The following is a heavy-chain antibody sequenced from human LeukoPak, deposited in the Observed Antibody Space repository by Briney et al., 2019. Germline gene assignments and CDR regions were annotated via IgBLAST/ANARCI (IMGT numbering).Heavy chain of an antibody. Sequence: GGSLRLSCAASGFTFSSYSMNWVRQAPGKGLEWVSSISSSSSYVYYADSVEGRFTISRDNAKNSLYLQMNSLRAEDTAVYFCARDGTYCSSTSCYIAYWGQGTLVTVSS. D-gene: IGHD2-2*02. J-gene: IGHJ4*02. V-gene: IGHV3-21*01. CDR1: GFTFSSYS. CDR2: ISSSSSYV. CDR3: ARDGTYCSSTSCYIAY.